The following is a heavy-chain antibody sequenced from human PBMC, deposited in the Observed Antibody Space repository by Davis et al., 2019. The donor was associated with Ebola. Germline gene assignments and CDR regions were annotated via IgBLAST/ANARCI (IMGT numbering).Heavy chain of an antibody. Sequence: LSLTCAASGFTFSNVWFTWVRQCPGKGLQWIGRIRSRSDGGTTDYAAPLKGRFTISRDDSQNMVYLQMNSLKTEDTAVYFCTLGENWGPGTQVTVSS. V-gene: IGHV3-15*01. CDR2: IRSRSDGGTT. J-gene: IGHJ4*02. D-gene: IGHD3-16*01. CDR3: TLGEN. CDR1: GFTFSNVW.